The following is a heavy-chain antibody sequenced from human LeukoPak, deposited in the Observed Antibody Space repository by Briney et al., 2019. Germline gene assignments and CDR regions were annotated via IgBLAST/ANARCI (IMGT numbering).Heavy chain of an antibody. J-gene: IGHJ5*02. Sequence: SETLSLTCTVSGGSISSSSYYWGWIRQPPGKGLEWIGSIYYSGSTYYNPSLKSRVTISVDTSKNQFSLKLSSVTAADTAVYYCARDRDWNYPNWFDPWGQGTLVTVSS. CDR2: IYYSGST. D-gene: IGHD1-7*01. V-gene: IGHV4-39*07. CDR3: ARDRDWNYPNWFDP. CDR1: GGSISSSSYY.